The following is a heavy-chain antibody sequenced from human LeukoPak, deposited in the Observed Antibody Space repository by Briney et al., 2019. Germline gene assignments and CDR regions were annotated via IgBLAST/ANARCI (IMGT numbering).Heavy chain of an antibody. J-gene: IGHJ6*03. V-gene: IGHV3-48*03. D-gene: IGHD6-13*01. Sequence: GGSLRLSCAASGFTLSSYAMSWVRQAPGKGLEWISHISNSGDIIHYADSVEGRFTISRDNAKNSLYLQMDSLRAEDTAVYYCAKDATAVVGTVYMDVWGKGTTVTISS. CDR2: ISNSGDII. CDR1: GFTLSSYA. CDR3: AKDATAVVGTVYMDV.